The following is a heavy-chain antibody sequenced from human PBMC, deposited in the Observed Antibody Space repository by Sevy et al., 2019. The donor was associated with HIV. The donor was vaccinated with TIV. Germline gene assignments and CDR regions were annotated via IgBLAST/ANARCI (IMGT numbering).Heavy chain of an antibody. CDR3: ARDTDTYYDSSGYYFPPRFDP. CDR1: GGTFSSYA. J-gene: IGHJ5*02. CDR2: IIPIFGTA. Sequence: ASVKVSCKASGGTFSSYAISWVRQAPGQGLEWMGGIIPIFGTANYAQKFQGRVTITADESTSTAYMELSSLRSEDTAVNYCARDTDTYYDSSGYYFPPRFDPWGQGTLVTVSS. D-gene: IGHD3-22*01. V-gene: IGHV1-69*13.